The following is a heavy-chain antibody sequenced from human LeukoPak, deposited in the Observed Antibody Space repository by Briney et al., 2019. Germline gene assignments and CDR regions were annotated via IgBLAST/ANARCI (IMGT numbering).Heavy chain of an antibody. J-gene: IGHJ4*02. V-gene: IGHV3-33*01. D-gene: IGHD6-13*01. CDR3: ARDHKPIAAAGSPPGY. CDR2: IWYDGSNK. CDR1: GFTFSSYG. Sequence: PGGSLRLSCAASGFTFSSYGMHWVRQAPGKGLEWVAVIWYDGSNKYYADSVKGRFTISRDNSKNTLYLQMNSLRAEDTAVYYCARDHKPIAAAGSPPGYWGQGTLVTVSS.